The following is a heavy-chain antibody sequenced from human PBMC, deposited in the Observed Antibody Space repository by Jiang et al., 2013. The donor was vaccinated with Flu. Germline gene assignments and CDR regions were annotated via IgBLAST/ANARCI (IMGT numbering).Heavy chain of an antibody. Sequence: LEWMGGIIPIFGTANYAQKFQGRVTITADESTSTAYMELSSLRSEDTAVYYCASRLGYCSSTSCYNGFDYWGQGTLVTVSS. CDR2: IIPIFGTA. D-gene: IGHD2-2*02. V-gene: IGHV1-69*01. CDR3: ASRLGYCSSTSCYNGFDY. J-gene: IGHJ4*02.